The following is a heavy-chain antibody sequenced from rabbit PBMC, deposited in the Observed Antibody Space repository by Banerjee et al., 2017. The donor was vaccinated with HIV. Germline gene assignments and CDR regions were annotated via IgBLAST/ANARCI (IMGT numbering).Heavy chain of an antibody. CDR2: IYTSSGST. CDR3: ARSYGGSSNWDL. V-gene: IGHV1S43*01. J-gene: IGHJ4*01. D-gene: IGHD8-1*01. Sequence: QQQLEESGGGLVKPGGTLTLTCKASGFDFSSYHYMCWVRQAPGKGPEWIACIYTSSGSTWYASWVNGRFTISRSTSLNTVDLKMTSLTAADTATYFCARSYGGSSNWDLWGPGTLVTVS. CDR1: GFDFSSYHY.